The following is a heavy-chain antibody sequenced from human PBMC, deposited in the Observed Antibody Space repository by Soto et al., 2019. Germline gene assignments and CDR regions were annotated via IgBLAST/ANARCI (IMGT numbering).Heavy chain of an antibody. CDR3: ASVDTAMATGDYYGMDV. CDR2: IIPIFGTA. V-gene: IGHV1-69*01. J-gene: IGHJ6*02. Sequence: QVQLVQSGAEVKKPGSSVKVSCKASGGTFSSNAISWVRQAPGQGLEWMGGIIPIFGTANYAQKFQGRVTITADESTSTAYMELSSLRSEDTAVYYCASVDTAMATGDYYGMDVWGQGTTVTVSS. D-gene: IGHD5-18*01. CDR1: GGTFSSNA.